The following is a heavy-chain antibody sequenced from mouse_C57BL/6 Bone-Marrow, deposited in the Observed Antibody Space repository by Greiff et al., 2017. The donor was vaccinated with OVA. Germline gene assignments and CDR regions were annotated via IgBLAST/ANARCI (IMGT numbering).Heavy chain of an antibody. CDR2: IYPSDSET. Sequence: QVQLQQPGAELVRPGSSVKLSCKASGYTFPSYWMDWVKQRPGQGLEWIGNIYPSDSETHYNQKFKDKATLTVDKSSSTAYMQLSSLTSEDSAVYYCARGYYGSSWFAYWGQGTLVTVSA. V-gene: IGHV1-61*01. CDR1: GYTFPSYW. D-gene: IGHD1-1*01. J-gene: IGHJ3*01. CDR3: ARGYYGSSWFAY.